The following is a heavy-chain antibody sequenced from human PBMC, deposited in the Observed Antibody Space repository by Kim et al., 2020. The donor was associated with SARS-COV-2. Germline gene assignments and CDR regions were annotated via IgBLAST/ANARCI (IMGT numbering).Heavy chain of an antibody. CDR3: ASSPESGYSYGRLRYFVL. CDR2: LNHSGST. V-gene: IGHV4-34*01. Sequence: SETLSLTCAVYGGSFSGYYWSWIRQPPGKGLEWIGELNHSGSTNYNPSLKSRVTISVDMSKNQLSLKLSSVTAADTAVYYCASSPESGYSYGRLRYFVLWGRGTLVTVAS. CDR1: GGSFSGYY. J-gene: IGHJ2*01. D-gene: IGHD5-18*01.